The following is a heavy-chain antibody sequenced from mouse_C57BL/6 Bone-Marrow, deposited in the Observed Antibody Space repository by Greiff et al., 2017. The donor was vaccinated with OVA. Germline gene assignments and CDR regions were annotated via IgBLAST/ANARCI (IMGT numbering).Heavy chain of an antibody. CDR2: IYPRSGNT. D-gene: IGHD3-3*01. CDR1: GYTFTSYG. CDR3: ARGGLAY. V-gene: IGHV1-81*01. J-gene: IGHJ2*01. Sequence: VQLQQSGAELARPGASVKLSCKASGYTFTSYGISWVKQRTGQGLEWIGEIYPRSGNTYYNEKFKGKATLTADKSSSTAYMEPRSLTSEDSAVYFCARGGLAYWGQGTTLTVSS.